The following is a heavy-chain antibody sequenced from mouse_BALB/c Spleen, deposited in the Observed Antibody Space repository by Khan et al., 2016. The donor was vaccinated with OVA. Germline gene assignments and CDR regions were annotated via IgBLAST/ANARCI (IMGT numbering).Heavy chain of an antibody. V-gene: IGHV14-3*02. CDR3: TYSLLLDAMDY. D-gene: IGHD1-2*01. CDR1: GFNIKDTY. CDR2: IDPANGNT. Sequence: EVQLQESGAELFQPGASVKLSCTGSGFNIKDTYIHWVKQRPEQGLEWIGRIDPANGNTRYDPNFQDKATITADTSSNTAYLQFSSLTSEDTAVYYCTYSLLLDAMDYWGQGTSVTVSS. J-gene: IGHJ4*01.